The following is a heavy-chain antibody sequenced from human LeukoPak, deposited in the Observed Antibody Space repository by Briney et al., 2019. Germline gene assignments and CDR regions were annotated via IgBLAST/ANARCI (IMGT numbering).Heavy chain of an antibody. CDR3: GSSIAARPWNY. Sequence: PGGSLRLSCAASGFTFSDYQMSWIRQAPGKGLEWVSYISGGGSSIYYADSVKGRFTISRDNAKNSLYLQMNSLRADDTAVYYCGSSIAARPWNYWGQGTLVTVSS. D-gene: IGHD6-6*01. J-gene: IGHJ4*02. CDR1: GFTFSDYQ. V-gene: IGHV3-11*04. CDR2: ISGGGSSI.